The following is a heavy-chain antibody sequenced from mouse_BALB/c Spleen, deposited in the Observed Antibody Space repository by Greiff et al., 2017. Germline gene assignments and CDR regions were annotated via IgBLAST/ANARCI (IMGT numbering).Heavy chain of an antibody. Sequence: EVKVEESGPGLVKPSQSLSLTCTVTGYSITSDYAWNWIRQFPGNKLEWMGYISYSGSTSYNPSLKSRISITRDTSKNQFFLQLNSVTTEDTATYYCARSEGDWFAYWGQGTLVTVSA. CDR2: ISYSGST. CDR1: GYSITSDYA. CDR3: ARSEGDWFAY. V-gene: IGHV3-2*02. J-gene: IGHJ3*01.